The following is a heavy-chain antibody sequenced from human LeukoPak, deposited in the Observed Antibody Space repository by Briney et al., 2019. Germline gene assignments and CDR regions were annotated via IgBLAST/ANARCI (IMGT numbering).Heavy chain of an antibody. V-gene: IGHV3-11*04. Sequence: GGSLRLSCAVSGFTFSDYYMSWVRQAPGKGLEWVSYISSSGSMLHYADSAEGRFTISRDNAKNSLYLQMSSLRVEDTAVYYCTRRPYSSSWYYFDFWGQGTLVTVSS. D-gene: IGHD6-13*01. CDR2: ISSSGSML. J-gene: IGHJ4*02. CDR1: GFTFSDYY. CDR3: TRRPYSSSWYYFDF.